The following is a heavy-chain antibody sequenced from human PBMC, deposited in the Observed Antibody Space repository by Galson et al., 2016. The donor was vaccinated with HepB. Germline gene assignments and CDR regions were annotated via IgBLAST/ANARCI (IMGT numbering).Heavy chain of an antibody. Sequence: SETLSLTCTVSGGSISSSRYYWGWIRQPPGKGLEWIGTIYYGGSTYYNPSLKSRVTISVDTSKNQFSLRLSSVTAADTALYYCARHAPAGRDILTLDYHGLDVWGQGTTFTVSS. CDR3: ARHAPAGRDILTLDYHGLDV. J-gene: IGHJ6*02. CDR1: GGSISSSRYY. V-gene: IGHV4-39*01. D-gene: IGHD3-9*01. CDR2: IYYGGST.